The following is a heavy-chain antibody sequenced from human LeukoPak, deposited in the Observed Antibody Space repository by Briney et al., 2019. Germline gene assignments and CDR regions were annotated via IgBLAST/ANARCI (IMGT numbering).Heavy chain of an antibody. Sequence: GASVKVSCKASGYTFTSYDINWVRQATGQGLEWMGWMNPNSGNTGYAQKFQGRVSITRNTSISTAYMELSSLRSEDTAVYYRARRDCTGGSCRTRIFDYWGQGTLVTVSS. D-gene: IGHD2-15*01. CDR1: GYTFTSYD. V-gene: IGHV1-8*03. CDR2: MNPNSGNT. J-gene: IGHJ4*02. CDR3: ARRDCTGGSCRTRIFDY.